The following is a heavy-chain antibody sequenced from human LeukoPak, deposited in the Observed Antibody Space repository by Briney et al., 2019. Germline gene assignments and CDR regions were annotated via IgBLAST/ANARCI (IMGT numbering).Heavy chain of an antibody. CDR2: ISGSNSTI. J-gene: IGHJ4*02. CDR3: ASGPYDSSGYYYG. CDR1: GFSFRSYN. D-gene: IGHD3-22*01. Sequence: PGGSLRLSCAASGFSFRSYNMNWVRQAPGKGLEWVSYISGSNSTIYYADSVKGRFTISRDNAKNSLYLQMNSLRAEDTAVYYCASGPYDSSGYYYGWGQGTLVTVSS. V-gene: IGHV3-48*04.